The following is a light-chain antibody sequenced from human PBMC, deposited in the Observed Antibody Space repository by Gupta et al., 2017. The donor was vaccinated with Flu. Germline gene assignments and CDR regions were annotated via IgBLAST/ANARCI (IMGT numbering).Light chain of an antibody. CDR2: ASS. CDR1: HIIGSY. V-gene: IGKV3-11*01. Sequence: GEVATPSCRASHIIGSYLSWYQQQPGPAPRLLISASSTRATVLPACFSGSGSGAYFTLTISRLAPEYFALYYCQRRSNWPFTFGGGTKVEIK. CDR3: QRRSNWPFT. J-gene: IGKJ4*01.